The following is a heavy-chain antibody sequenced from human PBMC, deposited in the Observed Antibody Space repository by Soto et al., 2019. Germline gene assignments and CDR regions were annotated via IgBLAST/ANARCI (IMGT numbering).Heavy chain of an antibody. V-gene: IGHV1-69*13. CDR3: ARGFYGYCSSTSCYYYYYYGMDV. J-gene: IGHJ6*02. CDR1: GGTFSSYA. Sequence: VASVKVSCKASGGTFSSYAISWVRQAPGQGLEWMGGIIPIFGTANYAQKFQGRVTITADESTSTAYMELSSLRSEDTAVYYCARGFYGYCSSTSCYYYYYYGMDVWGQGTTVTVSS. CDR2: IIPIFGTA. D-gene: IGHD2-2*03.